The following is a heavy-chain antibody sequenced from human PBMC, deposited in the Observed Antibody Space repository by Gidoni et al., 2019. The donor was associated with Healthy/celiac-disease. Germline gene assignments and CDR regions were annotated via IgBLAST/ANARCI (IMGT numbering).Heavy chain of an antibody. V-gene: IGHV3-7*03. CDR3: ARVNYYPWGPYYYYYMDV. CDR1: GFPFSSYW. D-gene: IGHD1-26*01. Sequence: EVQLVESGGGLFQPGGSLRLSFQPSGFPFSSYWRSWVRQAPGKGLEWVANIKQDGSEKYYVDSVKGRFTISRDNAKNSLYLQMNSLRAEDTAVYYCARVNYYPWGPYYYYYMDVWGKGTTVTVSS. CDR2: IKQDGSEK. J-gene: IGHJ6*03.